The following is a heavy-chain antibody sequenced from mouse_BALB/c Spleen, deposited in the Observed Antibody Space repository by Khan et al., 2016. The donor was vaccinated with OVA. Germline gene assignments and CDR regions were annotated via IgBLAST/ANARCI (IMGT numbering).Heavy chain of an antibody. CDR3: ARSNGNYWFAY. V-gene: IGHV9-3-1*01. D-gene: IGHD2-1*01. CDR2: KNKYTGEP. CDR1: GYTLTNYG. Sequence: QFQLVQSGPELKKPGETVKISCKASGYTLTNYGRKTVKQAPGKGLKWMGWKNKYTGEPTYAEDFKRRIAFSLETPVSTASLQLHNRKNDDTATYFCARSNGNYWFAYWGQGTLVTVSA. J-gene: IGHJ3*01.